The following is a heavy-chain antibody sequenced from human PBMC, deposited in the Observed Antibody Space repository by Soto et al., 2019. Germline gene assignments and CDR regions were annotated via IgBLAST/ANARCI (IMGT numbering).Heavy chain of an antibody. D-gene: IGHD3-3*01. J-gene: IGHJ4*02. CDR1: GGSISSGGYY. Sequence: QVQLQESGPGLVKPSQTLSLTCTVSGGSISSGGYYWSWIRQHPGKGLEWIGYVYYSASTYYNPYLKCRVTISVDTSKNQFSLKLSSVTAADTAVYYCARARTRSTIFGVVIDAYYFDYWGQGTLVTVSS. CDR2: VYYSAST. CDR3: ARARTRSTIFGVVIDAYYFDY. V-gene: IGHV4-31*03.